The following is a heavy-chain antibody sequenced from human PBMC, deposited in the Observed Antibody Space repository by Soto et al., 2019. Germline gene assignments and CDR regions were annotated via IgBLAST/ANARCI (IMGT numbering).Heavy chain of an antibody. J-gene: IGHJ4*02. V-gene: IGHV1-18*01. Sequence: ASVKVSCKASGYTFTSYGISWVRQAPGQGLEWLGWINAYNGNTHYAQKLQGRVTMTTDTSTSTAYMELRSLRSDDTAVYYCARAVTSSGWSRSEDYWGQGTLVTVSS. CDR2: INAYNGNT. CDR3: ARAVTSSGWSRSEDY. CDR1: GYTFTSYG. D-gene: IGHD6-19*01.